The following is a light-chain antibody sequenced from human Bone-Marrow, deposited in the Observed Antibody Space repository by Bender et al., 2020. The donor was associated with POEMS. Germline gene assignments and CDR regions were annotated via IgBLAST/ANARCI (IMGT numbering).Light chain of an antibody. V-gene: IGLV1-44*01. CDR2: INN. CDR1: SSNIGTNP. CDR3: CSYAGSPLV. J-gene: IGLJ1*01. Sequence: QSVLTQPPSASGTPGQRVTISCSGSSSNIGTNPVNWYQQLPGTAPKLLIYINNQRPSGVSNRFSGSKSGNTASLTISGLQAEDEADYYCCSYAGSPLVFGTGTKVTVL.